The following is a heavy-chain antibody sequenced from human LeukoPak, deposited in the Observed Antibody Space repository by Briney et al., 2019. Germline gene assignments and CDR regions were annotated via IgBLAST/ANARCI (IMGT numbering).Heavy chain of an antibody. J-gene: IGHJ5*02. CDR1: GYTFTSYY. CDR3: ASQVAVAGNINSIDP. V-gene: IGHV1-46*01. CDR2: INPSGGST. D-gene: IGHD6-19*01. Sequence: ASVKVSCKASGYTFTSYYMHWVRQAPGQGLEWMGIINPSGGSTSYAQKFQGRVTMTRDMSTSTVYMELGRLRSDDTAVYYCASQVAVAGNINSIDPWGQGTLVTVSS.